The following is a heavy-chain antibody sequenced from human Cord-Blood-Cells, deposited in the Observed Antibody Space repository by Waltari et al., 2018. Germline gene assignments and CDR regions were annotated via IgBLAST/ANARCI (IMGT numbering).Heavy chain of an antibody. CDR3: ARVRGWFRELYYFDY. CDR2: IYYSGRT. J-gene: IGHJ4*02. V-gene: IGHV4-59*01. D-gene: IGHD3-10*01. CDR1: GGSISSYY. Sequence: QVQLQESGPGLVKPSETLSLTCTVSGGSISSYYWSWIRQPPGKGLEWIGYIYYSGRTNYNPSLKSRVTISVDTSKNQFSLKLSSVTAADTAVYYCARVRGWFRELYYFDYWGQGTLVTVSS.